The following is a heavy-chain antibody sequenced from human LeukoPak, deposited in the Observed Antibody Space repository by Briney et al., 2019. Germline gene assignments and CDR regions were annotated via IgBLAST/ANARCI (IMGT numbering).Heavy chain of an antibody. CDR3: ARGRPMVVTLGAFDI. D-gene: IGHD4-23*01. J-gene: IGHJ3*02. CDR2: INHSGST. V-gene: IGHV4-39*07. Sequence: SETLSLTCTVSGGSISSSSYYWGWIRQPPGKGLEWIGEINHSGSTNYNPSLKSRVTISVDTSKNQFSLKLSSVTAADTAVYYCARGRPMVVTLGAFDIWGQGTMVTVSS. CDR1: GGSISSSSYY.